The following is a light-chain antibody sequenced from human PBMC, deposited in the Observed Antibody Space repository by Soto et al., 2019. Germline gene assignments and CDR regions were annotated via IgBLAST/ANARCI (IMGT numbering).Light chain of an antibody. CDR2: LHSDGSH. CDR1: SGPSGYV. J-gene: IGLJ3*02. CDR3: QTWGSGIVV. Sequence: QLVLTQSPSASASLGASVKLTCTLSSGPSGYVVAWHQQQPGKGPRYLMKLHSDGSHFKGGGIPDRFSGSSSGADRYLTISSLQSEDEADYYCQTWGSGIVVFGGGTKVTVL. V-gene: IGLV4-69*01.